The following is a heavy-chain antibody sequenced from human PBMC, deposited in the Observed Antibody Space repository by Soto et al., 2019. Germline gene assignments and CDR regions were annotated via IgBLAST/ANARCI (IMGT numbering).Heavy chain of an antibody. CDR3: ATVRAQYFDY. V-gene: IGHV4-30-4*01. Sequence: HVQLQESGPGLVKPSQTLSLTCTVSGGSISSDYYYWSWIRRPPGKGLEWPAFFYYTGSTYYNPSLKSRLTISIDTSKNQFSLSLRSVTAAETAVYYCATVRAQYFDYWGQGTLVTVSS. D-gene: IGHD1-1*01. CDR1: GGSISSDYYY. CDR2: FYYTGST. J-gene: IGHJ4*02.